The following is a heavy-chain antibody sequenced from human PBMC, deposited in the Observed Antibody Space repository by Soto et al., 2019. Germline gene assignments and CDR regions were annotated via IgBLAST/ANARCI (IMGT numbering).Heavy chain of an antibody. D-gene: IGHD3-10*01. J-gene: IGHJ6*02. V-gene: IGHV3-30*18. CDR1: GFTFSSYG. CDR2: ISYDGSNK. CDR3: AKDLMVRGPDHYYYGMDV. Sequence: QVQLVESGGGVVQPGRSLRLSCAASGFTFSSYGMHWVRQAPGKGLEWVAVISYDGSNKYYADSVKGRFTISRDNSKNTLYLQMNSLRAEDTAVDYCAKDLMVRGPDHYYYGMDVWGQGTTVTVSS.